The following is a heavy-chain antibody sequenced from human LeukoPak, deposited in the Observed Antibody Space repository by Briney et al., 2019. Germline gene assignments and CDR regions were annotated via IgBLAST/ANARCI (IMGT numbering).Heavy chain of an antibody. D-gene: IGHD3-10*01. CDR3: ARYMVRGVKGDY. Sequence: PSETLSLTCTVSGGSISSSSYYWGWIRQPPGKGLEWIGSIYYSGSTYYNPSLKSRVTISVDTSKNQFSLKLSSVTAADTAVYYCARYMVRGVKGDYWGQGTLVTVSS. CDR1: GGSISSSSYY. J-gene: IGHJ4*02. V-gene: IGHV4-39*01. CDR2: IYYSGST.